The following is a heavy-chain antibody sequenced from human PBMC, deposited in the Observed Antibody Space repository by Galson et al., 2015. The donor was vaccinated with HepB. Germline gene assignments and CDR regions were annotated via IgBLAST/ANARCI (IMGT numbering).Heavy chain of an antibody. D-gene: IGHD3-16*01. CDR3: ARDGSNGD. CDR1: GFTFSSYG. V-gene: IGHV3-30*03. J-gene: IGHJ4*02. Sequence: SLRLSCAASGFTFSSYGMHWVRQAPGKGLEWLAIISYDGNEKYYADSVEGRFTVSRDNSGNTLFLVMKNLRTDDTAVYYCARDGSNGDWGQGTLVTVSS. CDR2: ISYDGNEK.